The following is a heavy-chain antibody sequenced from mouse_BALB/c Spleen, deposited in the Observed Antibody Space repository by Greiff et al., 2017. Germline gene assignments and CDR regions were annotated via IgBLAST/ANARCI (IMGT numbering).Heavy chain of an antibody. CDR1: GYTFTSYW. D-gene: IGHD3-3*01. CDR3: ARREGLAWFAY. Sequence: QVQLKQPGAELVKPGASVKLSCKASGYTFTSYWMHWVKQRPGQGLEWIGEINPSNGRTNYNEKFKSKATLTVDKSSSTAYMQLSSLTSEDSAVYYCARREGLAWFAYWGQGTLVTVSA. V-gene: IGHV1S81*02. CDR2: INPSNGRT. J-gene: IGHJ3*01.